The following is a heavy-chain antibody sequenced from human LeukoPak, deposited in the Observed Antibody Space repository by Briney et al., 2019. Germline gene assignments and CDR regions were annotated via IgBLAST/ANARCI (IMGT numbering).Heavy chain of an antibody. J-gene: IGHJ4*02. Sequence: SEALSLTCAIYDESFSGYLSDSYWSWVRRPPGKGLEWIGEIDRHGNTNYSPSLKSRVTISIQTSKSQFSLNLNSVTDADTAVYYCARRGRGNYPYYFDYWGRGTTVTVSS. CDR1: DESFSGYLSDSY. D-gene: IGHD5-24*01. V-gene: IGHV4-34*01. CDR3: ARRGRGNYPYYFDY. CDR2: IDRHGNT.